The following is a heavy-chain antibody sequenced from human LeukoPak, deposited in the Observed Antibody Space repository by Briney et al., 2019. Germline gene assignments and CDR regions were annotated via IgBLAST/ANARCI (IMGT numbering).Heavy chain of an antibody. Sequence: SETLSLSCTVSGGSISSYYWSWIRQPPGKGLEWIGYIYYSGSTNYNPSLKSRVTISVDTSKNQFSLKLSSVTAADTAVYYCARGRRNHYYDSINNFDYWGQGTLVTVSS. D-gene: IGHD3-22*01. CDR1: GGSISSYY. CDR2: IYYSGST. V-gene: IGHV4-59*01. CDR3: ARGRRNHYYDSINNFDY. J-gene: IGHJ4*02.